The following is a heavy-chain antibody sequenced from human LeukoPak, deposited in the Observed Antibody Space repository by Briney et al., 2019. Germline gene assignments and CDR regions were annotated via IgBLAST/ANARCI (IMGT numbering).Heavy chain of an antibody. Sequence: SETLSLTCAVYGGSFSGYYWSWIRQPPGKGLEWIGEINHSGSTYYNPSLKSRVTISVDTSKNQFSLKLSSVTAADTAVYYCARVPVLMYNWFDPWGQGTLVTVSS. CDR2: INHSGST. CDR3: ARVPVLMYNWFDP. CDR1: GGSFSGYY. J-gene: IGHJ5*02. D-gene: IGHD2-15*01. V-gene: IGHV4-34*01.